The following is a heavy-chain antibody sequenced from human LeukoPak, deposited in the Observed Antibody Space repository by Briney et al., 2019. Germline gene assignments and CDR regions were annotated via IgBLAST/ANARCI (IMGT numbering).Heavy chain of an antibody. Sequence: ASVKVSCKASGYTFTSYGISWVRQAPGQGLEWMGWISAYNGNTNYAQKLQGRVTMTTDTSTSTAYMELRSLRSDDTAVYYCAGSSIAAAAFYYYYGMDVWGQGTTVTVSS. CDR2: ISAYNGNT. CDR3: AGSSIAAAAFYYYYGMDV. V-gene: IGHV1-18*01. CDR1: GYTFTSYG. J-gene: IGHJ6*02. D-gene: IGHD6-13*01.